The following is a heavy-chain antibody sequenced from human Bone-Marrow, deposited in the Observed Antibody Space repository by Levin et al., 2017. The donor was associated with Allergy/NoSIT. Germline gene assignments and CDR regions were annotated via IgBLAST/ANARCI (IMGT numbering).Heavy chain of an antibody. Sequence: SGPTLVKPTQTLTLTCTFSGFLLSSNGVGVGWIRQAPGKALEWLALIYLDDDKRYSTSLKSRLNITKDTSKNQVVLTMTNLAPVDTGTYYCAHHKFWFVEFPFDFWGRGSLVTVSS. CDR3: AHHKFWFVEFPFDF. CDR2: IYLDDDK. V-gene: IGHV2-5*02. CDR1: GFLLSSNGVG. J-gene: IGHJ4*02. D-gene: IGHD3-10*01.